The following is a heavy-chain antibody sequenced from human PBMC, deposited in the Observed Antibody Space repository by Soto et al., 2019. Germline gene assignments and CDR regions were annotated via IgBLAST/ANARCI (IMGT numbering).Heavy chain of an antibody. Sequence: QLQLQESGPGLVKPSETLSLTCTVSGASISDTIYYWGWIRQPPGKGLEWIGSIYYSGNAYYSPSLKSPATISLDPSTNLFFLKLSSVNAADTAMYYCARLWYYDGSGWGHFYFDYWGQGTLVTVSS. CDR2: IYYSGNA. V-gene: IGHV4-39*01. CDR1: GASISDTIYY. D-gene: IGHD3-22*01. J-gene: IGHJ4*02. CDR3: ARLWYYDGSGWGHFYFDY.